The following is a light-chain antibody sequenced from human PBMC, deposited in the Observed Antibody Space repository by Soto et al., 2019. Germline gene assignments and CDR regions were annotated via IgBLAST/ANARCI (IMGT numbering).Light chain of an antibody. CDR1: SSNVGSYDL. Sequence: QSALTQPASVSGSPGQSITISCTGTSSNVGSYDLVSWYQQHPGKAPKLMIYEASKRPSGVSNRFSGSKSGKTASLTISGLQAEDEADYHCCSYAGSSTWVFGGGTKLTV. J-gene: IGLJ3*02. CDR3: CSYAGSSTWV. CDR2: EAS. V-gene: IGLV2-23*01.